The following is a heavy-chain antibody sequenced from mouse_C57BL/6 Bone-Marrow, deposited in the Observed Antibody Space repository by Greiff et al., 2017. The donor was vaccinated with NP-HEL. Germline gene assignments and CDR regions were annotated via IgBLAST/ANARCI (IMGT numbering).Heavy chain of an antibody. CDR1: GFTFSSYA. CDR3: ARVGYLG. Sequence: DVQLVESGGGLVKPGGSLKLSCAASGFTFSSYAMSWVRQTPEKRLEWVATISDGGSYTYYPDNVKGRFTISRDNAKNNLYLQMSHLKSEDTAMYYCARVGYLGWGQGTLVTVSA. CDR2: ISDGGSYT. J-gene: IGHJ3*01. V-gene: IGHV5-4*01. D-gene: IGHD2-3*01.